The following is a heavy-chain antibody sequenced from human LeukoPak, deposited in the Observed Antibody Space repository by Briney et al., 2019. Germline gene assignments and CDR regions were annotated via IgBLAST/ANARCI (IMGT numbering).Heavy chain of an antibody. J-gene: IGHJ4*02. Sequence: GGSLRLSCAASGFTFSTYTMNWVSQAPGKGLVWVSSISVGSTYISYPDSVKGRFTISRDNAKNSLYLQVNSLRDEDSAVYYCARGLQYHEPLYFDSWGQGTLVTVSS. CDR3: ARGLQYHEPLYFDS. CDR1: GFTFSTYT. D-gene: IGHD4-11*01. CDR2: ISVGSTYI. V-gene: IGHV3-21*06.